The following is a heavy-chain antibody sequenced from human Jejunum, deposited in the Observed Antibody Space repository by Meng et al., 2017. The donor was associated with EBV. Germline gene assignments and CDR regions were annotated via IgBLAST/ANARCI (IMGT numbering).Heavy chain of an antibody. D-gene: IGHD4-17*01. CDR2: TVPIFVTT. CDR3: ASAGGDYEDY. J-gene: IGHJ4*02. Sequence: QSVQSGAVVKKPWSTVKVPCQASGDRFGTYSVSWVRQAPGQGLEWMGNTVPIFVTTAYAQKFQGRGTVTADESTSTAFMELRNLRAEDSGMYYCASAGGDYEDYWGQGTLVTVSS. CDR1: GDRFGTYS. V-gene: IGHV1-69*15.